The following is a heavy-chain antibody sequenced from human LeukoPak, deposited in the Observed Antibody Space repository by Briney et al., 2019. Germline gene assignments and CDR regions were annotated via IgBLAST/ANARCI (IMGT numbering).Heavy chain of an antibody. CDR1: GFTFSSYA. CDR3: AKTTGYSSSWYDY. J-gene: IGHJ4*02. Sequence: PGGALRLSCAASGFTFSSYAMSWVRQAPGKGLEGVSAISGSGGGTYYADSVKGRFTIPRDNSKNTLYLQMNSLRAEDTAVYYSAKTTGYSSSWYDYWGQGTLVNVSS. CDR2: ISGSGGGT. D-gene: IGHD6-13*01. V-gene: IGHV3-23*01.